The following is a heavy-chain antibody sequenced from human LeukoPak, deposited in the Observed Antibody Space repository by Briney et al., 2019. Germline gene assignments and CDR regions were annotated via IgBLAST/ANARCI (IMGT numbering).Heavy chain of an antibody. V-gene: IGHV4-59*01. CDR1: GGPISSYY. CDR3: ARVGYYYDSSGYKRVAYFDY. D-gene: IGHD3-22*01. CDR2: IYYSGST. J-gene: IGHJ4*02. Sequence: SETLSLTCTVSGGPISSYYWSWIRQPPGKGLEWIGYIYYSGSTNYNPSLKSRVTISVDTSKNQFSLKLSSVTAADTAVYYCARVGYYYDSSGYKRVAYFDYWGQGTLVTVSS.